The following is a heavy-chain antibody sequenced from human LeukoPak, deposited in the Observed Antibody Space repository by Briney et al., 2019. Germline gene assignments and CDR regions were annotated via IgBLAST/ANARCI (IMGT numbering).Heavy chain of an antibody. CDR1: GFAFSNHA. CDR2: ISDTGKTT. D-gene: IGHD4/OR15-4a*01. Sequence: GGSLRLSCAASGFAFSNHAMTWVRQAPGEGLQWVSTISDTGKTTFYRDSVRGRFTISRDISNNTLYLQMDGLRADDTAVYYCARGGAYDYGVLDAWGQGTLVTASS. V-gene: IGHV3-23*01. J-gene: IGHJ5*02. CDR3: ARGGAYDYGVLDA.